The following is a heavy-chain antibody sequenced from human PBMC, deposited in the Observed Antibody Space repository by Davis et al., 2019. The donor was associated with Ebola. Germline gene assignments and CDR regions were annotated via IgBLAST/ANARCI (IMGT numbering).Heavy chain of an antibody. CDR3: ARGWELSRFDY. CDR1: GFTFSDYY. J-gene: IGHJ4*02. V-gene: IGHV3-11*01. D-gene: IGHD1-26*01. Sequence: GESLKISCAASGFTFSDYYMSWIRQAPGKGLEWVSYISSSGSTIYYADSVKGRFTISRDNAKNSLYLQMNSLRAEDTAVYYCARGWELSRFDYWGQGTLVTVSS. CDR2: ISSSGSTI.